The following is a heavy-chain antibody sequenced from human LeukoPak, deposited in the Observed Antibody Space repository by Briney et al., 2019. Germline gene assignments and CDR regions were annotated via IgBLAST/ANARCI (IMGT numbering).Heavy chain of an antibody. D-gene: IGHD2-8*01. CDR2: IKPDGTEQ. CDR1: GFTFSRYW. J-gene: IGHJ4*02. CDR3: ARGDGGETTNGGYYFNY. V-gene: IGHV3-7*01. Sequence: GGSLRLSCVASGFTFSRYWMTWVRQTPEKGLEWVANIKPDGTEQYYVESVRGRFTISRDNAKNSLYLQMNSLRAEDTAVYYCARGDGGETTNGGYYFNYWGQGTLVTVSS.